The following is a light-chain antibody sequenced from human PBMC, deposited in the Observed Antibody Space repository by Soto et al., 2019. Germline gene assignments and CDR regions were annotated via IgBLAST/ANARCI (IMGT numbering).Light chain of an antibody. J-gene: IGKJ1*01. CDR1: QSVSTN. CDR2: GAS. CDR3: HHYKTSLWT. Sequence: TQSPATLSVSPGEGVTLSCRASQSVSTNLAWFQQKPGQAPRLLVYGASTRAPGIPARFSGSGSGTDFTLTISSLQSEDFAVYYCHHYKTSLWTFGQGTKVDIK. V-gene: IGKV3-15*01.